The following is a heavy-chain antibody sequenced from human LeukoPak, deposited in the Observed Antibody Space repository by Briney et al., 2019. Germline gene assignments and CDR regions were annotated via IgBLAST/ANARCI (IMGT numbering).Heavy chain of an antibody. J-gene: IGHJ4*02. CDR3: ARPHSGHLFDY. V-gene: IGHV3-48*02. Sequence: GGSLRLSCSASGFTFSSYSMNWVRQAPGKGLEWVSYISSSSSTIYYADSVKGRFTISRDNAKNSLFLQMNGLRDEDTAVYYCARPHSGHLFDYWGQGTLVTVSS. CDR2: ISSSSSTI. CDR1: GFTFSSYS. D-gene: IGHD3-10*01.